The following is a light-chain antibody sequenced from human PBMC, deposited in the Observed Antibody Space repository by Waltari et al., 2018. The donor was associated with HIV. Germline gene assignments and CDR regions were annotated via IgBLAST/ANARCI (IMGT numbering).Light chain of an antibody. CDR1: ALPNQY. CDR3: QSADSSGTYV. Sequence: SSELTQPPSLSVSPGQTARITCSGDALPNQYAHWYQQGAGQAPVLVIYKDTGRPSVIPERFSGSSSGTTVTLTISGVQAEDEADYYCQSADSSGTYVFGTGTKVTVL. V-gene: IGLV3-25*03. J-gene: IGLJ1*01. CDR2: KDT.